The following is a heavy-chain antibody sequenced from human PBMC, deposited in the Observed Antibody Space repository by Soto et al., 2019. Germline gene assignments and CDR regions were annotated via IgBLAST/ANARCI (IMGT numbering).Heavy chain of an antibody. J-gene: IGHJ5*02. D-gene: IGHD3-22*01. CDR3: ARQETYYYDSSGYYLT. Sequence: GESLKISCKGSGYSCTSYWIGWVRQMPGKGLEWMGIIYPGDSDTRYSPSFQGQVTISADKSISTAYLQWSSLKASDTAMYYCARQETYYYDSSGYYLTWGQGTLVTVSS. CDR1: GYSCTSYW. CDR2: IYPGDSDT. V-gene: IGHV5-51*01.